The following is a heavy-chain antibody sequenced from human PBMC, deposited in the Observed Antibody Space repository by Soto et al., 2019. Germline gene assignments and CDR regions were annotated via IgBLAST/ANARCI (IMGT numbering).Heavy chain of an antibody. CDR3: AKFGSLGVVTGYFDY. CDR1: GFIFSNYG. Sequence: EVQLVETGGGLIQPGGSLRLSCAASGFIFSNYGMTWVRQAPGEGLECVSRISGSGGSTYNADSVKGRFTISRDNSKNTLYLQMNSLRAEDTAVYYCAKFGSLGVVTGYFDYWGQGILVTVSS. V-gene: IGHV3-23*04. J-gene: IGHJ4*02. CDR2: ISGSGGST. D-gene: IGHD1-26*01.